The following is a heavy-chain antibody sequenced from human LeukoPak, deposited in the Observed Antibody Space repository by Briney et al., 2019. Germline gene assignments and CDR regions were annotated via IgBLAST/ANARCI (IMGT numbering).Heavy chain of an antibody. Sequence: SETLSLTCTVSGGSTSSGGYYWSWIRQHPGKGLEWIGYIYYSGSTYYNPSLKSRVTISVDTSKNQFSLRLSSVTAADTAVYYCARGLRIYYDSSGYYLDYWGQGTLVTVSS. V-gene: IGHV4-31*03. J-gene: IGHJ4*02. D-gene: IGHD3-22*01. CDR1: GGSTSSGGYY. CDR3: ARGLRIYYDSSGYYLDY. CDR2: IYYSGST.